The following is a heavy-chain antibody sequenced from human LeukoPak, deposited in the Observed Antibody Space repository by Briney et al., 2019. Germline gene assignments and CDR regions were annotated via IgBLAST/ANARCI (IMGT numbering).Heavy chain of an antibody. CDR2: IYYSGST. CDR3: ATYTALRAFDI. CDR1: SYSISSGYY. D-gene: IGHD5-18*01. Sequence: SETLSLTCTVSSYSISSGYYWGWIRQPPGKGLEWIGSIYYSGSTCYNPSLKSRVTISVDTSKNQFSLKLNSVTAADTAVYYCATYTALRAFDIWGQGTMVTVSS. J-gene: IGHJ3*02. V-gene: IGHV4-38-2*02.